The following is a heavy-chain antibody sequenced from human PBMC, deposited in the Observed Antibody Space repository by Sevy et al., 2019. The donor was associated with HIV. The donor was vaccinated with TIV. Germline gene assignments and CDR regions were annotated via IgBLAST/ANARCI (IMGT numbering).Heavy chain of an antibody. CDR2: TYYRSKWYN. Sequence: SQTLSLTCAISGDSVSSNSAAWNWIRQSPSRGLEWLGRTYYRSKWYNDYVVSVKSRITINPDTSKNQFSLQLNSVAPEDTAVYYCARDGGTYGDYWLDYWGQGTLVTVSS. V-gene: IGHV6-1*01. CDR1: GDSVSSNSAA. J-gene: IGHJ4*02. D-gene: IGHD4-17*01. CDR3: ARDGGTYGDYWLDY.